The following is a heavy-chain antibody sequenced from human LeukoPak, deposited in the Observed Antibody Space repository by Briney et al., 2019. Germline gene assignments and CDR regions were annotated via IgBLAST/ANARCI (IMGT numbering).Heavy chain of an antibody. CDR3: ARVGRYSSSWFFDY. V-gene: IGHV4-4*02. CDR1: GGSISSSNW. Sequence: PSETLSLTCAVSGGSISSSNWWSWVGQPPGKGLEWIGEIYHSGSTNCNPSLKSRDTISVDKSKNQFSVKLSSVTAADTAVYYCARVGRYSSSWFFDYWGQGTRVSVSS. CDR2: IYHSGST. D-gene: IGHD6-13*01. J-gene: IGHJ4*02.